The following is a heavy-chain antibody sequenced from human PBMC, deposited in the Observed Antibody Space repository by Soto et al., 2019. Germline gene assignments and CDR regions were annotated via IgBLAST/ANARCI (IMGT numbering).Heavy chain of an antibody. CDR1: GYTFTHYY. J-gene: IGHJ4*02. D-gene: IGHD6-25*01. Sequence: QVQLVQSGAEVKKPGASVKLSCRTSGYTFTHYYIHWVRQAPGQGLEWVAIINPATGSTNYAQDFLGRVTLTMDTSTTTVYMELSGLRADDTAIFYCARDLAAGDHWGQGNLVTVSS. CDR3: ARDLAAGDH. V-gene: IGHV1-46*01. CDR2: INPATGST.